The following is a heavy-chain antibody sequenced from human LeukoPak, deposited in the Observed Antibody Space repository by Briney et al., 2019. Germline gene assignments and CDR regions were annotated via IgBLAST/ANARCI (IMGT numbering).Heavy chain of an antibody. Sequence: GESLKISCKGSGYSFTSYWIGWVRQMPGKGLEWMGIIYPGDSDTRYSPSFQGQVNISADKSINTAHPQWSRLKASDTAMYYCARLCDCGGSSNFDFWGQGTLVTVSS. CDR2: IYPGDSDT. D-gene: IGHD4-23*01. CDR3: ARLCDCGGSSNFDF. CDR1: GYSFTSYW. J-gene: IGHJ4*02. V-gene: IGHV5-51*01.